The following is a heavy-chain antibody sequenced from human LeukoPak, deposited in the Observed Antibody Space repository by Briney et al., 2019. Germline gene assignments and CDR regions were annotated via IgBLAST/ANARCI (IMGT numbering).Heavy chain of an antibody. D-gene: IGHD6-6*01. CDR3: AKTLSSIAALGYYYYMDV. Sequence: GGSLRLSCVASGFTFSSYWMHWVRQDPRKGLVWVSRINGDGRNINYADSVRGRFTISRDNAKNTLYLQMNTLRVDDTAVYYCAKTLSSIAALGYYYYMDVWGKGTTVTVSS. CDR1: GFTFSSYW. CDR2: INGDGRNI. J-gene: IGHJ6*03. V-gene: IGHV3-74*01.